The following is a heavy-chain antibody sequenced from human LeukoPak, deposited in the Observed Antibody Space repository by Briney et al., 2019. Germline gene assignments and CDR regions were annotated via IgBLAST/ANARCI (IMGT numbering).Heavy chain of an antibody. V-gene: IGHV3-23*01. CDR1: GFTFSSYA. J-gene: IGHJ4*02. CDR2: ISGSGGST. CDR3: AKVRTYYYDSSGYLGAFDY. Sequence: GGSLRLSCAASGFTFSSYAMSWVRQAPGKGLEWVSAISGSGGSTYYADSVKGRFTISRDNSKNTLYLQMNSLRAEDTAVYYCAKVRTYYYDSSGYLGAFDYWGQGTLVTVSS. D-gene: IGHD3-22*01.